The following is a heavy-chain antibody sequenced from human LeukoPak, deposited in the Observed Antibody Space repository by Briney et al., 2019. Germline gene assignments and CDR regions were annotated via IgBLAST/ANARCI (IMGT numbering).Heavy chain of an antibody. CDR1: GFIFNTYA. V-gene: IGHV3-23*01. Sequence: GGSLRLSCEASGFIFNTYAIYWVRQAPGKGLEWVSGICGSGGCTYYADSVKGRFTISRDNSKNTVYLQMNSLTADDTAVYYCAKTTVGYSSGRYPGWPADCWGQGALATVSS. D-gene: IGHD6-19*01. J-gene: IGHJ4*02. CDR2: ICGSGGCT. CDR3: AKTTVGYSSGRYPGWPADC.